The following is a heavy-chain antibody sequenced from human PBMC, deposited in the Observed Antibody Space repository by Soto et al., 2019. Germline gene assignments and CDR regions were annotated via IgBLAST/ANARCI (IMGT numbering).Heavy chain of an antibody. D-gene: IGHD5-12*01. CDR1: GGSISSGDYY. CDR3: ARVGDGYNFDY. CDR2: IYYSGST. J-gene: IGHJ4*02. V-gene: IGHV4-30-4*01. Sequence: KASETLSLTCTVSGGSISSGDYYWSWIRQPPGKGLEWIGYIYYSGSTYYNPSLKSRVTISVDTSKNQFSLKLSSVTAADTAVYYCARVGDGYNFDYWGQGTLVTVS.